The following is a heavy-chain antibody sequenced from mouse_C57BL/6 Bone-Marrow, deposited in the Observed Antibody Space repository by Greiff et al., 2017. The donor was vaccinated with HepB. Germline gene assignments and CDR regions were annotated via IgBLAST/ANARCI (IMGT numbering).Heavy chain of an antibody. J-gene: IGHJ4*01. CDR1: GFSFNTYA. D-gene: IGHD2-3*01. CDR3: VRQWLLRNYYAMDY. V-gene: IGHV10-1*01. Sequence: EVKLVESGGGLVQPKGSLKLSCAASGFSFNTYAMNWVRQAPGKGLEWVARIRSKRNNYATYYADSVKDRFSISRDDSESMLYLQMNNLKTEDTAMYYCVRQWLLRNYYAMDYWGQGTSVTVSS. CDR2: IRSKRNNYAT.